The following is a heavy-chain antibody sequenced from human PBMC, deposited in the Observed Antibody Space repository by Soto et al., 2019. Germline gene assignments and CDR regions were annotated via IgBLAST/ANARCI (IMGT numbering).Heavy chain of an antibody. CDR3: ARDLDGLHDDTSGPFPRPG. CDR2: IHSSGSI. CDR1: SGSISSDDYY. J-gene: IGHJ1*01. Sequence: SDTLSLTCTVSSGSISSDDYYWSWIRQAPGRGLEWIGYIHSSGSISYNPSLKSRATMSIDTAGNQFSLKVSSVTVADTAVYYCARDLDGLHDDTSGPFPRPGWGQGTLVTVSS. D-gene: IGHD3-22*01. V-gene: IGHV4-30-4*02.